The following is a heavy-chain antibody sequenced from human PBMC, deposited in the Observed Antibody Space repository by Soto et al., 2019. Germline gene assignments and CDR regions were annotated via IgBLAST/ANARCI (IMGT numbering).Heavy chain of an antibody. J-gene: IGHJ4*02. CDR1: YGSISVSNVF. D-gene: IGHD2-21*02. CDR2: IDYSGTA. CDR3: ARTAGRHLDF. Sequence: SETLCLTCTVSYGSISVSNVFWGWVRQPPGKGLEWIGNIDYSGTAYFNPSLGTRVTFPVDTSKNQFSLTLYSVTAADTAVYYCARTAGRHLDFWGQGILVTVS. V-gene: IGHV4-39*01.